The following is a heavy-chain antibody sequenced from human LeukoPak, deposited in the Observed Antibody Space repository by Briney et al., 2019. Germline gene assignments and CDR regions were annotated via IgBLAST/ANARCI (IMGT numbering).Heavy chain of an antibody. Sequence: PGRSLRLSCAASGFTFDDYAMHWVRQAPGKGLEWVSGISWNSGSIGYADSVKGRFTISRDNAKNSLYLQMNSLRAEDTALYYCAKGRGAAAVYYFDYWGQGTLVTVSS. V-gene: IGHV3-9*01. CDR3: AKGRGAAAVYYFDY. CDR2: ISWNSGSI. J-gene: IGHJ4*02. D-gene: IGHD6-13*01. CDR1: GFTFDDYA.